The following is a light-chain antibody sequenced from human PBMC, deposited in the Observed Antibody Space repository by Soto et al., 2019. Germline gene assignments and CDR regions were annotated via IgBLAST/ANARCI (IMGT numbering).Light chain of an antibody. CDR1: TSNIGNNY. CDR2: DTI. Sequence: QSVLTQPPSVSAAPGQQVTISCSGETSNIGNNYVSWYQQLPGAAPKLLIYDTINRPSEIPDRFSGSRSGTSATLAITGLQTGDEAVYYCGAWDSGLSGVLFGGGTKLTVL. J-gene: IGLJ2*01. CDR3: GAWDSGLSGVL. V-gene: IGLV1-51*01.